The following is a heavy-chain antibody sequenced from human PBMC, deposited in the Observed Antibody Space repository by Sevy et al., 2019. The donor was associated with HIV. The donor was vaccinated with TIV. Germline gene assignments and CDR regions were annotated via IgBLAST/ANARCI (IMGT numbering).Heavy chain of an antibody. Sequence: ASVKVSCKASGYTFTGYYMHWVRQAPGQGLEWMGRINPNGGGTNYAQKFQGRVTMTSETSISTAYMELSRLRSDDTAVYYCARDVEFANWGPIYFDSWGQGTLVTV. CDR3: ARDVEFANWGPIYFDS. J-gene: IGHJ4*02. D-gene: IGHD7-27*01. CDR1: GYTFTGYY. CDR2: INPNGGGT. V-gene: IGHV1-2*06.